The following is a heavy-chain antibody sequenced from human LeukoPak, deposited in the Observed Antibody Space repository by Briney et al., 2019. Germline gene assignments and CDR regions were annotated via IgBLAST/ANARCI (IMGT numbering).Heavy chain of an antibody. J-gene: IGHJ4*02. D-gene: IGHD6-19*01. CDR3: AKISYSSNIDY. V-gene: IGHV4-4*07. CDR2: ISTSGST. Sequence: SETLSLTCTVSGGSISSYFWSWIRQPAGKGLEWIGRISTSGSTNYNPSLKSRVTMSVDTSKNQFSLKLSSVTAADTAVYYCAKISYSSNIDYWGQGTLVTVSS. CDR1: GGSISSYF.